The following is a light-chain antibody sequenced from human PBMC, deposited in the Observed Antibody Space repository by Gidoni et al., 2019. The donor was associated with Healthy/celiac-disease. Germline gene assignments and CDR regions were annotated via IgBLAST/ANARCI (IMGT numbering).Light chain of an antibody. CDR1: SSNIGSNT. CDR2: SNN. J-gene: IGLJ3*02. Sequence: QSVLTQPPSASVTPGQRVTISCSGSSSNIGSNTVNWCQQLPGTAPKLLIYSNNQRPSGVPDRFSGSKSGNADSLAISGLQSEDEADYYCAAWDDRLNGWVFGGGTKLTVL. V-gene: IGLV1-44*01. CDR3: AAWDDRLNGWV.